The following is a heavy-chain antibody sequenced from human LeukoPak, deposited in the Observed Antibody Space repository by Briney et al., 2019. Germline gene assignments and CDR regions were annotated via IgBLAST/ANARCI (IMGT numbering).Heavy chain of an antibody. CDR2: IYHSGST. CDR1: GGSISSGGYY. J-gene: IGHJ4*02. V-gene: IGHV4-30-2*01. Sequence: PSQTLSLTCTVSGGSISSGGYYWSWIRQPPGKGLEWIGYIYHSGSTYYNPSLKSRVTISVDTSKSQFSLKLSSVTAADTAVYYCARDWGGGYHGPFDSWGQGTLVTVSS. CDR3: ARDWGGGYHGPFDS. D-gene: IGHD1-26*01.